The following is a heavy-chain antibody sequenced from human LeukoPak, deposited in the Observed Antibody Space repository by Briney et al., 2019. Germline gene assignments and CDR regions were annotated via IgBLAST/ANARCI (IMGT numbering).Heavy chain of an antibody. D-gene: IGHD6-19*01. CDR2: INSDGSNT. CDR1: GFTFSNYW. Sequence: PGGSLRLSCAASGFTFSNYWMHWVRQAPGKGLVWVSRINSDGSNTNYADSVRGRFTISRDNAKNTVYLQMNSLRAEDTALYYCTRDVGSGWVHFDYWGQGTPVTVSS. J-gene: IGHJ4*02. V-gene: IGHV3-74*01. CDR3: TRDVGSGWVHFDY.